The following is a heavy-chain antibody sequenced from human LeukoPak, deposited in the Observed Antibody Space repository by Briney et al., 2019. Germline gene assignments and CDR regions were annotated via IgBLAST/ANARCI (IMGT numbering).Heavy chain of an antibody. D-gene: IGHD4-17*01. CDR2: ISSSCTYI. CDR3: ARPATTVPYFDY. J-gene: IGHJ4*02. CDR1: GFTFTSYS. V-gene: IGHV3-21*01. Sequence: GGSLRLSCAASGFTFTSYSMNWGRQAPGKGREWVSSISSSCTYIYYADSVKGRFTVSRDNAKNSLYLQMNSLRAEDTAVYYCARPATTVPYFDYWGQGTLVTVSS.